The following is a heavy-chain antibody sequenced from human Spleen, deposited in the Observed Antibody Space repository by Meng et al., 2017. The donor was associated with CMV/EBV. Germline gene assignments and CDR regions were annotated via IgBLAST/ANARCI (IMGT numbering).Heavy chain of an antibody. D-gene: IGHD5-24*01. CDR3: ARGLGDLEMTSTNWFDP. CDR2: ITPMFAIT. J-gene: IGHJ5*02. V-gene: IGHV1-69*01. Sequence: GTFSSYSISWLRQAPGQGLEWMGGITPMFAITKYAQKFQGRVTFTADEPATTVSMEMSSLTSEDTAIYYCARGLGDLEMTSTNWFDPWGQGTLVTVSS. CDR1: GTFSSYS.